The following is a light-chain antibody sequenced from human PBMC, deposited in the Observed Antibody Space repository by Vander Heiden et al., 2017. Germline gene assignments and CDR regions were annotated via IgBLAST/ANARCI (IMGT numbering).Light chain of an antibody. Sequence: DIQMPQSPSTLSASVGDRLTVTFRASQSISSCLAWYQKKPGKAPKLLIYKASSLESGVPSRFSGSGSGTEFTLTSSSLQPDDFATYYCQQYNSYPITFGQGTRLEIK. CDR3: QQYNSYPIT. CDR1: QSISSC. J-gene: IGKJ5*01. V-gene: IGKV1-5*03. CDR2: KAS.